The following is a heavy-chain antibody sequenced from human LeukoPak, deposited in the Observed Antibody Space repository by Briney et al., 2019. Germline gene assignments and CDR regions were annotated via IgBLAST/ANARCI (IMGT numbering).Heavy chain of an antibody. CDR1: GFSLSTSGVG. CDR3: AHRYSSEPSILPSWFDP. J-gene: IGHJ5*02. Sequence: SGPTLVKPTQTLTLTCTFSGFSLSTSGVGVGWIRQPPGKALEWLALIYWDDDKRYSPSLKSRLTITKDTSKNQVVLTMTNMDPVDTATYYCAHRYSSEPSILPSWFDPWGQGTLVTVSS. D-gene: IGHD6-19*01. V-gene: IGHV2-5*02. CDR2: IYWDDDK.